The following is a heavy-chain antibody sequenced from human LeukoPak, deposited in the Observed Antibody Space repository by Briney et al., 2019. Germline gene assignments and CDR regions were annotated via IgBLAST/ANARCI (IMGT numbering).Heavy chain of an antibody. V-gene: IGHV3-23*01. Sequence: GGSLRLSCAASEFTFSSYAMSWVRQAPGKGLEWVSAISGSGGSTYYADSVKGRFTISRDNSKNTLYLQMNSLRAEDTAVYYCAKDNYYDSSGYPASFDYWGQGTLVTVSS. CDR3: AKDNYYDSSGYPASFDY. D-gene: IGHD3-22*01. J-gene: IGHJ4*02. CDR2: ISGSGGST. CDR1: EFTFSSYA.